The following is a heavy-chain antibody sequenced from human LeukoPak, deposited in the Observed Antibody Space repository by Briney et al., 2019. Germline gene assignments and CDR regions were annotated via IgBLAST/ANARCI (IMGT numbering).Heavy chain of an antibody. CDR1: GFTFSSYW. CDR3: ARVRWSGVDTAMVY. Sequence: PGGSLRLSCAASGFTFSSYWMSWVRQAPGKGLEWVANIKQDGSEKYYVDSVKGRFTISRDNAKNSLYLQMNSLRAEDTAVYYCARVRWSGVDTAMVYWGQGTLVTVSS. D-gene: IGHD5-18*01. J-gene: IGHJ4*02. CDR2: IKQDGSEK. V-gene: IGHV3-7*03.